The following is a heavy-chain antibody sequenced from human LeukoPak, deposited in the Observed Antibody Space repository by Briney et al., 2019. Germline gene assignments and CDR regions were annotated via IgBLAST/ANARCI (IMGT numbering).Heavy chain of an antibody. CDR1: GYSSISYW. CDR2: IYPGDSDT. CDR3: ARFSGSGWSIYYFDY. J-gene: IGHJ4*02. V-gene: IGHV5-51*01. Sequence: GESLKISCKGSGYSSISYWIGWVRQMPGKGLEWMGIIYPGDSDTRYSPSFQGQVTISADKSIATAYLQWSSLKASDTAMYYCARFSGSGWSIYYFDYWGQGTLVTVSS. D-gene: IGHD6-19*01.